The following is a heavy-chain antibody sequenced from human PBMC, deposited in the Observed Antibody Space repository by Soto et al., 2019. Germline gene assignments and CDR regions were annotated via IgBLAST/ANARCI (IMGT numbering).Heavy chain of an antibody. CDR2: IFHSGNA. CDR3: ASAHAPILPFDF. CDR1: GGSMRDVY. V-gene: IGHV4-59*01. Sequence: PSETLSLTCSVSGGSMRDVYWSWIRQPPGKGLEWIGFIFHSGNAKYSPSLQSRVTMSIDTSKEQFSLSLEYVTAADTAVYFCASAHAPILPFDFWGQGTLATVSA. J-gene: IGHJ4*02. D-gene: IGHD2-15*01.